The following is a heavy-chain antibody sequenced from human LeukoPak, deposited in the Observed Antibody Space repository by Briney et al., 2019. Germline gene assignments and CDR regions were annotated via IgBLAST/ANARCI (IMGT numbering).Heavy chain of an antibody. CDR1: GGSISSYY. D-gene: IGHD3-22*01. V-gene: IGHV4-59*01. CDR2: IYYSGST. CDR3: ARGVTMMLYRGAFDI. J-gene: IGHJ3*02. Sequence: SETLSLTCTVSGGSISSYYWSWIRQPPGKGLEWIGYIYYSGSTNYNPSLKSRVTISVDTSKNQFSLKLSSVTAADTAVYYCARGVTMMLYRGAFDIWGQGTMVTVSS.